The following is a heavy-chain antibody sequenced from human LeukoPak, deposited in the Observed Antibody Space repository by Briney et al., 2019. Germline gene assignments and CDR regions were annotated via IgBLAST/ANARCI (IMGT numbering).Heavy chain of an antibody. Sequence: PSETLSLTCTVSGGSISSGGYYWSWIRQPPGKGLEWIGYIYHSGSTYYNPSLKSRVTISVDRSKNQFSLKLSSVTAADTAVYYCARASLTYCGGDCLDAFGIWGQGTMVTVSS. V-gene: IGHV4-30-2*01. J-gene: IGHJ3*02. CDR1: GGSISSGGYY. CDR3: ARASLTYCGGDCLDAFGI. D-gene: IGHD2-21*01. CDR2: IYHSGST.